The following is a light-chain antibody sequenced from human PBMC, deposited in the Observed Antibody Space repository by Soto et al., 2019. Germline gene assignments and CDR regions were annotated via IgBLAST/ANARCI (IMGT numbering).Light chain of an antibody. CDR2: GAS. CDR3: QQRSNWWT. CDR1: QNIRSK. J-gene: IGKJ1*01. V-gene: IGKV3-11*01. Sequence: EVVMTQSPASLSASPGERVTLSCRASQNIRSKLAWYQQKPGQAPRLLIYGASTRATGIPARFSGSGSGTDFTLTISSLEPEDFAVYYCQQRSNWWTFGQGTKVDIK.